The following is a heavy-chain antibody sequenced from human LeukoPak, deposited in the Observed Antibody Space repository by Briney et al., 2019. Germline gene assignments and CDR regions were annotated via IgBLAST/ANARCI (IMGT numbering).Heavy chain of an antibody. CDR1: GNYW. J-gene: IGHJ4*02. D-gene: IGHD2/OR15-2a*01. Sequence: GGSLRLSCAASGNYWMHWVRQVPGKGLVWVSHINSDGSWTSYADSVKGRFTISKDNAKNTVYLQMNSLGAEDTAVYYCVSFYETYWGRGTLVTVSS. CDR2: INSDGSWT. V-gene: IGHV3-74*01. CDR3: VSFYETY.